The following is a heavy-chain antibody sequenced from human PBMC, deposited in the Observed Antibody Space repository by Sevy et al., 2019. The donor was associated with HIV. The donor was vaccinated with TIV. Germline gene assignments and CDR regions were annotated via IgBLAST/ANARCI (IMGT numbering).Heavy chain of an antibody. Sequence: ASVKVSCKASGYTFTSYGISWVRQAPGQGLEWMGWISAYNGNTNYAQKLQGRVTMTTDTSTNTAYMELRSLRSDDTAVYYCARSPYYYYYMDVWGKGTTVTVSS. CDR2: ISAYNGNT. J-gene: IGHJ6*03. CDR3: ARSPYYYYYMDV. V-gene: IGHV1-18*04. CDR1: GYTFTSYG.